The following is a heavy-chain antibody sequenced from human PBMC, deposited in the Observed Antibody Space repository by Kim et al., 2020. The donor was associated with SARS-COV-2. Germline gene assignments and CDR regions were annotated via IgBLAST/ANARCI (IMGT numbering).Heavy chain of an antibody. D-gene: IGHD3-10*01. J-gene: IGHJ4*02. CDR3: ARDSYYGPGGYFDY. CDR2: IKQDGSEK. Sequence: GGSLRLSCAASGFTFSSYWMSWVRQAPGKGLEWVANIKQDGSEKYYVDSVKGRFTISRDNAKNSLYLQMNSLRAEDTAVYYCARDSYYGPGGYFDYWGQGTLVTVSS. CDR1: GFTFSSYW. V-gene: IGHV3-7*03.